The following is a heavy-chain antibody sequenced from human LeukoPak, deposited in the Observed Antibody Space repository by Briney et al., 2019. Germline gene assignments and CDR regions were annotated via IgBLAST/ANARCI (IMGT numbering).Heavy chain of an antibody. CDR3: TTAGTYYDFWSNYSDDY. V-gene: IGHV3-49*04. D-gene: IGHD3-3*01. J-gene: IGHJ4*02. CDR1: GFSFSSYA. Sequence: GGSLRLSCAASGFSFSSYAMSWVRQAPGKGLEWVGFIRSKAYGGTTEYAASVKGRFTISRDDSKSIAYLQMNSLKTEDTAVYYCTTAGTYYDFWSNYSDDYWGQGTLVTVSS. CDR2: IRSKAYGGTT.